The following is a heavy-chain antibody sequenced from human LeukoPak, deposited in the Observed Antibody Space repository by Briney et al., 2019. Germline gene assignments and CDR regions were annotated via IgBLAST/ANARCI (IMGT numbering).Heavy chain of an antibody. CDR3: ATSYDAKTAPYDL. J-gene: IGHJ5*02. CDR1: GGSISSYC. CDR2: IYTSGST. Sequence: SETLSLTCTVSGGSISSYCWSWVRQPPGKGLEWIGYIYTSGSTGYNPSLKSRVNMPVRTSKNQLSMELRFLTAADTAVYFCATSYDAKTAPYDLWGQGTLVTVSS. V-gene: IGHV4-4*09. D-gene: IGHD3-3*01.